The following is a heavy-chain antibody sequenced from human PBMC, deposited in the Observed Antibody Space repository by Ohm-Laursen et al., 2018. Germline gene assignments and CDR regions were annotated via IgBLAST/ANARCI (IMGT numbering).Heavy chain of an antibody. CDR1: GFTFTTYS. Sequence: SLRLSCAASGFTFTTYSMNWVRQAPGKGLEWISYISHSSSTIYYADSVKGRFTISRDNAKNSLYLQMNSLRAEDTAVYYCARRAPSGVAPDYWGQETLVTVSS. J-gene: IGHJ4*02. V-gene: IGHV3-48*01. D-gene: IGHD2-8*02. CDR2: ISHSSSTI. CDR3: ARRAPSGVAPDY.